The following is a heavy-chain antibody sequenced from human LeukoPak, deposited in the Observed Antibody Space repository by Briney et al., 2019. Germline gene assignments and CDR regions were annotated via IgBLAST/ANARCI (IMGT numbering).Heavy chain of an antibody. J-gene: IGHJ4*02. CDR1: GFTFSSYA. V-gene: IGHV3-20*04. Sequence: GGSLRLSCAVSGFTFSSYAMSWVRQAPGKGLEWVSGINWNGDSTGYADSVKGRFTISRDNAKNSLYLQMNSLRVDDTAVYYCARPGLYCSGGICYPFENWGRGTLVTVSS. CDR3: ARPGLYCSGGICYPFEN. CDR2: INWNGDST. D-gene: IGHD2-15*01.